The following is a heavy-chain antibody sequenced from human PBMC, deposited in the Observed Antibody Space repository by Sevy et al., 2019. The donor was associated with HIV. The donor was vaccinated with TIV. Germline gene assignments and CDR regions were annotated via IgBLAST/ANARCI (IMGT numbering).Heavy chain of an antibody. CDR2: ISKEGTNK. Sequence: GGSLRLSCEASGFTFTRYAFHWVRQAPGKGLEWVAVISKEGTNKYYIDSVKGRFTISRDNSRNTLFLQMERLRAEDTAIYFCARDPHAVPHSGSFDSWGQGTLVTVSS. V-gene: IGHV3-30-3*01. CDR3: ARDPHAVPHSGSFDS. J-gene: IGHJ4*02. CDR1: GFTFTRYA. D-gene: IGHD3-10*01.